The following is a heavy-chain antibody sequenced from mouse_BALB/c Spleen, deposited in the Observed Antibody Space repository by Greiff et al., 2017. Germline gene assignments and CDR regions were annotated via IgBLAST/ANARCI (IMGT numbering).Heavy chain of an antibody. CDR2: IDPANGNT. Sequence: VQLQQSGAELVKPGASVKLSCTASGFNIKDTYMHWVKQRPEQGLEWIGRIDPANGNTIYDPKFQGKASITADTSSNTAYLQLSSLTSEDTAVYYCARSAITETWFAYWGQGTLVTVSA. D-gene: IGHD2-4*01. J-gene: IGHJ3*01. CDR1: GFNIKDTY. V-gene: IGHV14-3*02. CDR3: ARSAITETWFAY.